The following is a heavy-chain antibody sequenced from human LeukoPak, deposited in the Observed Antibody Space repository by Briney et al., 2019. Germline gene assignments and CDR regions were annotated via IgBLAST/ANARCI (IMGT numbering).Heavy chain of an antibody. D-gene: IGHD3-3*01. Sequence: GRSLRLSCAASGFTFSSYAMHWVRQAPGKGLECVAVISYDGSNKYYADSVKGRFTISRDNSKNTLYLQMNSLRAEDTAVYYCARVIPDFWSGFYVGMDVWGQGTTVTVSS. CDR1: GFTFSSYA. J-gene: IGHJ6*02. V-gene: IGHV3-30-3*01. CDR2: ISYDGSNK. CDR3: ARVIPDFWSGFYVGMDV.